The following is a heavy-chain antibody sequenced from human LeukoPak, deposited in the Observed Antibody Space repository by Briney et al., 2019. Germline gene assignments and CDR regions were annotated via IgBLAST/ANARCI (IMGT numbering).Heavy chain of an antibody. J-gene: IGHJ5*02. D-gene: IGHD2-2*01. CDR1: GYSISSGYY. CDR3: ARGRWRYCSSTSCRKYNWFDP. CDR2: IYHSGGT. Sequence: PSETLSLTCTVSGYSISSGYYWGWIPQPPGKGLGWIGGIYHSGGTYYNPSLKSRVTISVDTSKNQFSLKLSSVTAADTAVYYCARGRWRYCSSTSCRKYNWFDPWGQGTLVTVSS. V-gene: IGHV4-38-2*02.